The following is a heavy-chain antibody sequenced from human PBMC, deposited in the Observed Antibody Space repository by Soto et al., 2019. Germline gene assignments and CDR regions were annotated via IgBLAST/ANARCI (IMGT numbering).Heavy chain of an antibody. V-gene: IGHV3-74*01. CDR1: GFTFRSYW. D-gene: IGHD3-9*01. Sequence: EVQLVESGRGLVQPGESLRLSCAASGFTFRSYWMHWVRQAPGKGLVWVSRVNRDGSSTSYADSVKGRFTISRDNTKNTRYRQMNSLRAEDTAVYYCARGIPLTGFPNSLHYWGPGTLVTVSS. J-gene: IGHJ4*02. CDR2: VNRDGSST. CDR3: ARGIPLTGFPNSLHY.